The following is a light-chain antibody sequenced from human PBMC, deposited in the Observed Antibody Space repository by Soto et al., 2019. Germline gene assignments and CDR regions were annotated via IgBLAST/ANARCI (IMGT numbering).Light chain of an antibody. Sequence: QSVLTQPPSVSGAPGQRVTISCTGSSSNIGAGYDVHWYQQLPGTAPKLLIYGNSNRPSGVPDRFSGSKSGTLASLAITGLQTEDEADYYCQSYDSSLSVYDFGTGTKVTVL. J-gene: IGLJ1*01. V-gene: IGLV1-40*01. CDR2: GNS. CDR1: SSNIGAGYD. CDR3: QSYDSSLSVYD.